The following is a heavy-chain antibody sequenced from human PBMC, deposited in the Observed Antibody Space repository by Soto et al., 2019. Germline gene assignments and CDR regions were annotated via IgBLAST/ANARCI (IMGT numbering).Heavy chain of an antibody. V-gene: IGHV5-51*03. CDR2: IDPRDSDA. CDR1: GYTFISYW. CDR3: ARGTNDLDY. J-gene: IGHJ4*02. D-gene: IGHD1-1*01. Sequence: EVQLVQSGAEVKKPGDFLKISCQVSGYTFISYWIVWVRQLPGKGLECMGVIDPRDSDARYSPSFQGQVTFSVDKSINTVYLQWNSLKASDTATYYCARGTNDLDYWGQGTLVTVSS.